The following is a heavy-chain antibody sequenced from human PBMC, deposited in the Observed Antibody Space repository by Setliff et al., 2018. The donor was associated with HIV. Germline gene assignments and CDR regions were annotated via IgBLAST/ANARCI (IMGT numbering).Heavy chain of an antibody. CDR1: GFSLTTSGVG. CDR2: IYWDDDK. J-gene: IGHJ6*03. CDR3: AHSYCSSTSCYPHYYYYMDV. Sequence: TLVKPTQTLTLTCTFPGFSLTTSGVGVGWIRRPPGKALEWLALIYWDDDKRYSPSLESRLTITKDTSKNQVVLTMTNMDPVDTATYYCAHSYCSSTSCYPHYYYYMDVWGKGTTVTVSS. V-gene: IGHV2-5*02. D-gene: IGHD2-2*01.